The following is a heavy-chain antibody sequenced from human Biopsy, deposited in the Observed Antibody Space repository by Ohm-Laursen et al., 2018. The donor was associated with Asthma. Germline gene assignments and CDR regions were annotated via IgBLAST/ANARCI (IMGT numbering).Heavy chain of an antibody. D-gene: IGHD4/OR15-4a*01. CDR1: GLNFEDYV. V-gene: IGHV3-9*01. J-gene: IGHJ4*02. CDR3: RALPTRTMYFDS. Sequence: SLRLSCSAASGLNFEDYVMHWVRQAPGKGLEWVSGISWNSRSIGYGDSVKGRFTISRDNTKNSLYLQMNSLSPEDTAMYYCRALPTRTMYFDSWGQGTLVTVSS. CDR2: ISWNSRSI.